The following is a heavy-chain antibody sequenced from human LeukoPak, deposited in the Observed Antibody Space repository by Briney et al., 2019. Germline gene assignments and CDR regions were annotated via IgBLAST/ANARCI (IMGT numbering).Heavy chain of an antibody. CDR2: INHSGST. V-gene: IGHV4-34*01. J-gene: IGHJ4*02. Sequence: PSETLSLTCAVYGGSFSGYYWSWIRQPPGKGLEWIGEINHSGSTNYNPSLKSRVTISVDTSKNQFSLKLSSVTAADTAVYYCASTYSSGYTFDYWGQGTLVTVSS. CDR3: ASTYSSGYTFDY. CDR1: GGSFSGYY. D-gene: IGHD6-19*01.